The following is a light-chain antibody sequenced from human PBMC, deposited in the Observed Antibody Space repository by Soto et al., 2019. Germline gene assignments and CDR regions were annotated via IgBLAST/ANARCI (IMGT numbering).Light chain of an antibody. CDR1: SSDVGDRNY. J-gene: IGLJ1*01. V-gene: IGLV2-14*01. Sequence: QSALTQPASVSGSPGQSITISCTGTSSDVGDRNYVSWYQQHPGKAPKLMIYEVNNRPSGVSNRFSGSKSGNTASLTISGLQAEDEADYYCISYTDRQSYLFGTGTKLTVL. CDR2: EVN. CDR3: ISYTDRQSYL.